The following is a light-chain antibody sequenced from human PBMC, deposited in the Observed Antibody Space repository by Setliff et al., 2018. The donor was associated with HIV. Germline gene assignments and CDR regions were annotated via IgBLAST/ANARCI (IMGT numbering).Light chain of an antibody. CDR3: ATWDDSLNGV. CDR2: NNN. Sequence: QSALTQAPSASGTPGQRVTISCSGSSSNIGRNTVTWYQHLPGTAPKLLIYNNNQRPSGVPDRFSGSKSGTSASLAISGLQSEDEADYYCATWDDSLNGVFGGGTK. CDR1: SSNIGRNT. J-gene: IGLJ3*02. V-gene: IGLV1-44*01.